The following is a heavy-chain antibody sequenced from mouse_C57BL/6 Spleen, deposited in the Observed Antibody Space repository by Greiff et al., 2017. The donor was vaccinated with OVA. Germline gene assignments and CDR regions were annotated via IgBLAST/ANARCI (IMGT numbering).Heavy chain of an antibody. CDR2: INPSNGGT. V-gene: IGHV1-53*01. J-gene: IGHJ4*01. CDR3: ARTMRLDYAMDY. Sequence: QVQLQQPGTELVKPGASVKLSCKASGYTFTSYWMHWVKQRPGQGLEWIGNINPSNGGTNYNEKFKSKATLTVDKSSSTAYMQLSSLTSDDSAVYYCARTMRLDYAMDYWGQGTSVTFSS. D-gene: IGHD2-4*01. CDR1: GYTFTSYW.